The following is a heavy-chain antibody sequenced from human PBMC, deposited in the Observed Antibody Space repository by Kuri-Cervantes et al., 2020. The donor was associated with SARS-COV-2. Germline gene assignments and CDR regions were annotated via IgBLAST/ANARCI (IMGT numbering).Heavy chain of an antibody. CDR3: AIRVPKSRDSSGYYSDYYYYRMDV. CDR1: GYTFTSYD. V-gene: IGHV1-8*01. Sequence: ASVKVSCKASGYTFTSYDINWVRQATGQGLEWMGWMNPNSGNTGYAQKFQGRVTMTRNTSISTAYMELSSLRSEDTAVYYCAIRVPKSRDSSGYYSDYYYYRMDVWGQGTTVTVSS. J-gene: IGHJ6*02. CDR2: MNPNSGNT. D-gene: IGHD3-22*01.